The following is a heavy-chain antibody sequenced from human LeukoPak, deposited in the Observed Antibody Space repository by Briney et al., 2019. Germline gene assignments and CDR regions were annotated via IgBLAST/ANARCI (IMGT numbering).Heavy chain of an antibody. CDR1: GGSFSGYY. D-gene: IGHD2-2*01. CDR3: ARDIVVVPAAIKRMNWFDP. J-gene: IGHJ5*02. CDR2: INHSGST. V-gene: IGHV4-34*01. Sequence: SETLSLTCAVYGGSFSGYYWSLIRQPPGKGLEWVGEINHSGSTNYNPSLKSRVAISVDTSNNQFSLKLSSVTAADTAVYYCARDIVVVPAAIKRMNWFDPWGQGTLVTVSS.